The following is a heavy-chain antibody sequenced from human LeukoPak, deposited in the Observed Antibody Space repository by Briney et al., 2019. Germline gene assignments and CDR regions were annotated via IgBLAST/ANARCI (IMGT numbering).Heavy chain of an antibody. CDR1: GDSISSSSYY. J-gene: IGHJ5*02. V-gene: IGHV4-39*01. CDR2: IYYSGST. CDR3: ARRGSIAYSRFDL. D-gene: IGHD6-6*01. Sequence: SETLSLTCTVSGDSISSSSYYWGWIRQPPGKGLEWLGSIYYSGSTYYNPSLKSRLTISVDTSKNQFSLKLSAVTAADTAVYYCARRGSIAYSRFDLWGQGTLVTVSA.